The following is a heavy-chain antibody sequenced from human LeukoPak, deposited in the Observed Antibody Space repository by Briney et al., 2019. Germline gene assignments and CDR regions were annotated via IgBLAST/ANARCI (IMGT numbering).Heavy chain of an antibody. D-gene: IGHD3-22*01. CDR1: GFTFRTYA. CDR2: ISGNNSTI. Sequence: GGSLRLSCAASGFTFRTYAMNWVRQAPGKGLEWVSYISGNNSTIYYADSVKGRFTISRDTAKNSLYLQMNSLRDEDTAVYYCARGGSGYGDYSYFYGMDVWGRGTTVTVSS. CDR3: ARGGSGYGDYSYFYGMDV. J-gene: IGHJ6*02. V-gene: IGHV3-48*02.